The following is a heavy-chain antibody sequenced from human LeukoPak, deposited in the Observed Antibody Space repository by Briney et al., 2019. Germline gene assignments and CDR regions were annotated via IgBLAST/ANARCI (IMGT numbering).Heavy chain of an antibody. D-gene: IGHD3-22*01. Sequence: PSETLSLTCTVSGGSISRNYWNWLRQPPGKGLEWIGYINYSGSTNSNPSLKSRATISMDTSKYHFSLKLSSVTAADTAVYFCARDTRSYDSSGYYFFDFWGQGTLVTVSS. CDR3: ARDTRSYDSSGYYFFDF. V-gene: IGHV4-59*01. J-gene: IGHJ4*02. CDR1: GGSISRNY. CDR2: INYSGST.